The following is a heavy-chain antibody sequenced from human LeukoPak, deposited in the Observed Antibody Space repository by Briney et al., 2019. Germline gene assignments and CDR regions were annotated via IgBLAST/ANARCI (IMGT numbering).Heavy chain of an antibody. V-gene: IGHV4-34*01. D-gene: IGHD3-10*01. Sequence: SETLSLTCAVYGGSFSGYYWSWIRQPPGKGLEWIGEINHSGSTNYNPSLKSRVTISVDTSKNQFSLKLSSVTAADMAVYFCARGGSMVRGVIPRDYWGQGTLVTVSS. CDR3: ARGGSMVRGVIPRDY. J-gene: IGHJ4*02. CDR1: GGSFSGYY. CDR2: INHSGST.